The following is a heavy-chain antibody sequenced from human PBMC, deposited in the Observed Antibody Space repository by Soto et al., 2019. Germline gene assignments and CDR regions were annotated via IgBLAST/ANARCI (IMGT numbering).Heavy chain of an antibody. J-gene: IGHJ3*02. V-gene: IGHV4-30-2*01. D-gene: IGHD3-22*01. CDR2: IYHSGST. CDR3: ARVHDSRGYYGKKDAFAI. CDR1: GGSISSGGYS. Sequence: SETLSLTCAVSGGSISSGGYSWSWIRQPPGKGLEWIGYIYHSGSTYYNPFLKSRVTISVDRSKNQFSLKLSSVTAADTAVYYCARVHDSRGYYGKKDAFAIWGQGTMVT.